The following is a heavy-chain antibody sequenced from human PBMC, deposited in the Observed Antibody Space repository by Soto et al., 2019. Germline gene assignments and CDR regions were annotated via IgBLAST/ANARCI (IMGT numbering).Heavy chain of an antibody. J-gene: IGHJ4*02. CDR2: ISYDGSNK. D-gene: IGHD2-21*02. Sequence: QVQLVESGGGVVQPGRSLRLSCAASGFTFSSYGMHWVRQAPGKGLEWAAVISYDGSNKYYADSVKGRFTVSRDKSKNTLYLQVNSLRAEDTAVYYCAKDKVPVVVTAPFDYWGQGTLVTVYS. CDR1: GFTFSSYG. V-gene: IGHV3-30*18. CDR3: AKDKVPVVVTAPFDY.